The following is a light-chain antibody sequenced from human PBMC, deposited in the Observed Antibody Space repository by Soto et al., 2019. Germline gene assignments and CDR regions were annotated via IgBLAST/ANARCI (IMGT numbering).Light chain of an antibody. J-gene: IGKJ4*01. CDR3: QQTYDSLVS. CDR2: GSS. Sequence: DIEVTQSPPSLSASVGDRVTITCRASQTISDYLHWYQQKPGKAPTLLIYGSSSLQTGVPPRFSGSGSGTEFTHTISSLQPEDFGTYYCQQTYDSLVSFGGGTKVDIK. V-gene: IGKV1-39*01. CDR1: QTISDY.